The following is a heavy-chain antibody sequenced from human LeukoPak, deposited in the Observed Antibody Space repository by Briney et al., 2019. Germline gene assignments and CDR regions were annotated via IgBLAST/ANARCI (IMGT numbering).Heavy chain of an antibody. CDR1: GYTFTYYG. CDR3: ARGKEMARLTYYFDY. J-gene: IGHJ4*02. CDR2: ISAYNGNT. Sequence: GASVKVSCKASGYTFTYYGISWVRQAPGQGLEWLVWISAYNGNTNYAQKLQGRVTMTTDTSTSTAYMDLRSLRSEDTAVYYCARGKEMARLTYYFDYWGQGTLVTVSS. D-gene: IGHD5-24*01. V-gene: IGHV1-18*01.